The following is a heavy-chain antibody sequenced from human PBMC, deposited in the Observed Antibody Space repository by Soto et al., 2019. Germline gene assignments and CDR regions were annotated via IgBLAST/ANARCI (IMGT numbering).Heavy chain of an antibody. J-gene: IGHJ4*02. D-gene: IGHD3-3*01. Sequence: SETLSLTCTVSGGSISSYYWSWIRQPPGKGLEWIGYIYYSGSTNYNPSLKSRVTISVDTSKNQFSLKLSSVTAADTAVYYCARIVIGRAWSGSFDYWGQGTLVTVSS. CDR2: IYYSGST. CDR1: GGSISSYY. CDR3: ARIVIGRAWSGSFDY. V-gene: IGHV4-59*01.